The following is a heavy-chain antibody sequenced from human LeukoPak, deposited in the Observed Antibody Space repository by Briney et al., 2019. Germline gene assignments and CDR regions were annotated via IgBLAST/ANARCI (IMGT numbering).Heavy chain of an antibody. J-gene: IGHJ6*03. V-gene: IGHV1-18*01. Sequence: GASVKVSCKASGYTFTSYGISWVRQAPGKGLEWMGWINAYNGNTNYAQKLQGRVTMTTDTSTSTAYMELRSLRSDETAVYYCAGMGIAVAEVNYLYYMDVWGKGTTVTVSS. D-gene: IGHD6-19*01. CDR2: INAYNGNT. CDR3: AGMGIAVAEVNYLYYMDV. CDR1: GYTFTSYG.